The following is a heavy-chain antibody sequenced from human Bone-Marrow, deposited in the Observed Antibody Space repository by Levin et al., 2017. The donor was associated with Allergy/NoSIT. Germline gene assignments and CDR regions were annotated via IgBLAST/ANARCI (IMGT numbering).Heavy chain of an antibody. D-gene: IGHD6-19*01. CDR2: ISSDGSNK. CDR1: GFTSSSIA. Sequence: GGSLRLSCAASGFTSSSIAIHWVRQAPGKGLEWVAVISSDGSNKYYADSVKGRFTISRDNSKNTLYLQMNSLRAEDTAVYYCTRKKPGIAVAGTGDTFDIWGQGTMVTVSS. CDR3: TRKKPGIAVAGTGDTFDI. V-gene: IGHV3-30-3*01. J-gene: IGHJ3*02.